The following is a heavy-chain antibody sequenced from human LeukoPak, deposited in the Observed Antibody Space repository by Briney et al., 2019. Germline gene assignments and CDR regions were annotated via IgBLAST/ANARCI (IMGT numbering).Heavy chain of an antibody. D-gene: IGHD3-10*01. V-gene: IGHV4-59*01. Sequence: SETLSLTCTVSGGSISSYYWSWIRQPPGKGLERIGYIYYSGSTNYNPSLKSRVTISVDTSKSQFSLKLSSVTAADTAVYYCARTGFGELFDYWGQGTLVTVSS. CDR1: GGSISSYY. J-gene: IGHJ4*02. CDR2: IYYSGST. CDR3: ARTGFGELFDY.